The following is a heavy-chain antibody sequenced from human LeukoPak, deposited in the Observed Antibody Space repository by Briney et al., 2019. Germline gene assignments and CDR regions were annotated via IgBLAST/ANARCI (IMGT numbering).Heavy chain of an antibody. V-gene: IGHV1-2*02. CDR2: ANCNSGGT. J-gene: IGHJ1*01. D-gene: IGHD1-1*01. CDR1: GYTFTGYY. Sequence: ASVKVSCKASGYTFTGYYIHWVRQAPGQGLEWMGWANCNSGGTNYAQKFRGRVTMTGDTSISTAYMELSSLRSDDTAVYYCARGNDEEYFQHWGQGTLVTVSS. CDR3: ARGNDEEYFQH.